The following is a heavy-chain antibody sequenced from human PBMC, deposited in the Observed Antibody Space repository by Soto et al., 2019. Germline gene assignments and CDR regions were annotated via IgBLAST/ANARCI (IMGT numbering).Heavy chain of an antibody. Sequence: PWGSLRLSCTSSGLTFNTYHMSWVRQAPGKGLEWVSAISSSSSTIYYADSVKGRFTISRDNAKNSLYPQMNSLRDADTAVYYCARDRQTKSDILYYYYGLDVWGQGTTVTVS. V-gene: IGHV3-48*02. CDR2: ISSSSSTI. CDR3: ARDRQTKSDILYYYYGLDV. CDR1: GLTFNTYH. J-gene: IGHJ6*02. D-gene: IGHD3-9*01.